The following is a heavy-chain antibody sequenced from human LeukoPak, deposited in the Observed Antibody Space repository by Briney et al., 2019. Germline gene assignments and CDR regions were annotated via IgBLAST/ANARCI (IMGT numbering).Heavy chain of an antibody. D-gene: IGHD6-13*01. CDR1: GFNFRSYE. CDR3: ARDFSKYYLDY. Sequence: PGGSLRLSCAASGFNFRSYEMNWVRQAPGKGLEWVSYIGSSGTAAYYADSVKGRFTISRDNAKNSLYLQMNSLRAEDTAVYYCARDFSKYYLDYWGQGTLVTVFS. J-gene: IGHJ4*02. CDR2: IGSSGTAA. V-gene: IGHV3-48*03.